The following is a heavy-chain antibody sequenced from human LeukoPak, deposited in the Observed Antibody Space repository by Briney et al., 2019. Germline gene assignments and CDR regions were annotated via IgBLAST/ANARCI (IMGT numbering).Heavy chain of an antibody. J-gene: IGHJ4*02. V-gene: IGHV3-23*01. CDR2: ISGGGDIT. Sequence: GGSLRLSCAASGFNFANHAMSWVRQTPGQGLEWVSVISGGGDITYYADSVTGRFTISRDNSKDTLFLQMHSLRPGDTAVYYCVREDTPATANYWGQGTLVTISS. CDR3: VREDTPATANY. D-gene: IGHD2-21*02. CDR1: GFNFANHA.